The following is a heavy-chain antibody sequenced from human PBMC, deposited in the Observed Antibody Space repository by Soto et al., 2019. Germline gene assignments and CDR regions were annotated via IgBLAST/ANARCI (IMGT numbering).Heavy chain of an antibody. D-gene: IGHD3-16*01. CDR3: ATSGVLGDWFDP. CDR1: GYTLTELS. V-gene: IGHV1-24*01. CDR2: FDPEDGET. Sequence: ASVKVSCKVSGYTLTELSMHWVRQAPGKGLEWMGGFDPEDGETIYAQKFQGRVTMTEDTSTDTAYMELSSLRSEDTAVYYCATSGVLGDWFDPWGQGTLVTVSS. J-gene: IGHJ5*02.